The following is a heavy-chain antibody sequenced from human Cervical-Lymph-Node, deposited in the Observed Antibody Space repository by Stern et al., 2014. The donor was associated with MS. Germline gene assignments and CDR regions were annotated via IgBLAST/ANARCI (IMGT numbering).Heavy chain of an antibody. J-gene: IGHJ4*02. CDR3: AVWFGELDHYFDY. Sequence: EVQLEESGGNLVQPGGSLRLSCAASELIFSNYDMSWVRQAPGKGLEWVSGISTTGDHTYHAGSVKGRFTTARDNSRNTLYLQMNSLRVEDTAIYYCAVWFGELDHYFDYWGQGTLVTVSS. V-gene: IGHV3-23*04. CDR1: ELIFSNYD. CDR2: ISTTGDHT. D-gene: IGHD3-10*01.